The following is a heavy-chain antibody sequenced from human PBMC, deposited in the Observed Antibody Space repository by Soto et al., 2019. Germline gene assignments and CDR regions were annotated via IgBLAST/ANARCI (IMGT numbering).Heavy chain of an antibody. J-gene: IGHJ6*02. D-gene: IGHD2-15*01. CDR2: IKGKTDGGTT. CDR1: GFTFSNAW. Sequence: GGSLRLSCAASGFTFSNAWMSWVRQAPGKGLEWVGRIKGKTDGGTTDYAAPVKGRFTISRDDSKNTLYLQMNSLKTEDTAVYYCTTCGGIDYYYYYGMDVWGQGTTVTVSS. CDR3: TTCGGIDYYYYYGMDV. V-gene: IGHV3-15*01.